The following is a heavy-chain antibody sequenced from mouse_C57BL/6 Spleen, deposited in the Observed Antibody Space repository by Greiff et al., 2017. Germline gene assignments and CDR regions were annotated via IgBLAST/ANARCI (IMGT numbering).Heavy chain of an antibody. CDR2: INPNNGGT. D-gene: IGHD6-1*01. J-gene: IGHJ4*01. Sequence: VQLQQSGPELVKPGASVKIPCKASGYTFTDYNMDWVKQSHGKSLEWIGDINPNNGGTIYNQKFKGKATLTVDKSSSTAYMELRSLTSEDTAVYYCARRGSIAHYAMDYWGQGTSVTVSS. V-gene: IGHV1-18*01. CDR3: ARRGSIAHYAMDY. CDR1: GYTFTDYN.